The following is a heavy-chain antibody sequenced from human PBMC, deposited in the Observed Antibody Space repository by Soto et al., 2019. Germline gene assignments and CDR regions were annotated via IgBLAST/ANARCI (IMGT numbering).Heavy chain of an antibody. J-gene: IGHJ6*02. CDR1: GGSISSGGYY. Sequence: SETLSLTCTVSGGSISSGGYYWSWIRQHPGKGLEWIGYTYYSGSTYYNPSLKSRVTISVDTSKNQFSLKLSSVTAADTAVYYCARDSGYYDFWSGSRYGMDVWGQGTTVTVSS. CDR2: TYYSGST. D-gene: IGHD3-3*01. V-gene: IGHV4-31*03. CDR3: ARDSGYYDFWSGSRYGMDV.